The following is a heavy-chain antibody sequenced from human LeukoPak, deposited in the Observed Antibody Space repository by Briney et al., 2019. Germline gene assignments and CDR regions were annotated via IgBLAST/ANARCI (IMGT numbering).Heavy chain of an antibody. CDR2: ISSDGGSP. Sequence: GGSLRLSCSASGFTFSSYAMHWVRQAPGKGLEYVSAISSDGGSPYYADSVKGRFTVSRDNSKNTLYLHMSSLRPEDTAVYYFVKETGSGTTVSYWGQGTLVTVSS. D-gene: IGHD4-11*01. J-gene: IGHJ4*02. CDR1: GFTFSSYA. V-gene: IGHV3-64D*09. CDR3: VKETGSGTTVSY.